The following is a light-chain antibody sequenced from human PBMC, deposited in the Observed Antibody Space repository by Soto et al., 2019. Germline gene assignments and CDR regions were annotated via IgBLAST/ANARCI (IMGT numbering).Light chain of an antibody. CDR1: QSISGY. CDR2: AAS. J-gene: IGKJ1*01. CDR3: QQSYSTPWK. Sequence: DIQMTQSPSSLSASVGDRVTITCRASQSISGYLNWYRQKPGKAPKLLIYAASSLQSGVPSRFSGSGSGTDFTLTISSLKPEDFATYYCQQSYSTPWKFGQGTKVEIK. V-gene: IGKV1-39*01.